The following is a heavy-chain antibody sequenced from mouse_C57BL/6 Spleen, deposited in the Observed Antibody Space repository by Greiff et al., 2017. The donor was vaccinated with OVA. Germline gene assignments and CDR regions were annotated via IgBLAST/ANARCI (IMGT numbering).Heavy chain of an antibody. CDR2: ISNLAYSI. V-gene: IGHV5-15*01. J-gene: IGHJ4*01. Sequence: EVKLVESGGGLVQPGGSLKLSCAASGFTFSDYGMAWVRQAPRKGPEWVAFISNLAYSIYYADTVTGRFTISRENAKNTLYLEMSSLRSEDTAMYYCASLYYYGSSYAMDYWGQGTSVTVSS. CDR3: ASLYYYGSSYAMDY. CDR1: GFTFSDYG. D-gene: IGHD1-1*01.